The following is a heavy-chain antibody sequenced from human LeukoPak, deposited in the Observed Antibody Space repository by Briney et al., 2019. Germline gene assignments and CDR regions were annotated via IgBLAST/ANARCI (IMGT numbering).Heavy chain of an antibody. V-gene: IGHV3-21*01. J-gene: IGHJ4*02. Sequence: GGSLRLSCAASGFTFSSYAMHWVRQAPGKGLEWVSSISSSSSYIYYADSVKGRFTISRDNAKNSLYLQMNSLRAEDTAVYYCARDSPDYGDYDYWGQGTLVTVSS. CDR1: GFTFSSYA. D-gene: IGHD4-17*01. CDR3: ARDSPDYGDYDY. CDR2: ISSSSSYI.